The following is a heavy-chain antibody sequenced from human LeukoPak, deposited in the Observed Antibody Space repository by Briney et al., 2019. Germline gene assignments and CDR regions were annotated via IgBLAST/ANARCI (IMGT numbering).Heavy chain of an antibody. V-gene: IGHV4-34*01. Sequence: SETLSLTCAVYGGSFSGYYWSWIRQPPGKGLEWIGEINHSGSTNYNPSLKSRVTISVDTSKNQFSLKLSSVTAADTAVYYCARFSTTVTNKGYYFDYWGQGTLVTVSS. CDR3: ARFSTTVTNKGYYFDY. D-gene: IGHD4-17*01. J-gene: IGHJ4*02. CDR1: GGSFSGYY. CDR2: INHSGST.